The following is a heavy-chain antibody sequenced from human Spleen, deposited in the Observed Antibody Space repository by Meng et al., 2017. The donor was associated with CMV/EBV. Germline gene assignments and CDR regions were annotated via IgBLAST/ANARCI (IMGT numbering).Heavy chain of an antibody. D-gene: IGHD3-16*01. V-gene: IGHV1-8*03. CDR3: ARGRGYYYGMDV. Sequence: ASVKVSCKASGYTFTTYDINWVRQATGQGLEWMGWMNPNSGNTDYAQKFQGRVTITADKSTSTAYMELSSLRSEDTAVYYCARGRGYYYGMDVWGQGTTGTVSS. CDR2: MNPNSGNT. CDR1: GYTFTTYD. J-gene: IGHJ6*02.